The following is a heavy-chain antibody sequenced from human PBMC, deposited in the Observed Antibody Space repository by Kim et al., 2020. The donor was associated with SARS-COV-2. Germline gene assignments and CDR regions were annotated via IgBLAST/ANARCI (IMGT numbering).Heavy chain of an antibody. CDR2: IKEDGSDK. Sequence: GGSLRLSCAASGFTFSSYWMSWVRQAPGKGLEWVARIKEDGSDKCYVDSVKGRFTISRDNAKNALYLQTNTLRAEDTGVYYCVIGGGGMGNWGQGTLVSVSS. CDR1: GFTFSSYW. D-gene: IGHD1-26*01. V-gene: IGHV3-7*03. CDR3: VIGGGGMGN. J-gene: IGHJ4*02.